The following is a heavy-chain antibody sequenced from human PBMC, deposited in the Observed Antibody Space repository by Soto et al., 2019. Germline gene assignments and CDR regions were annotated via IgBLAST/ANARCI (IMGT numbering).Heavy chain of an antibody. Sequence: GASVKVSCKASGYTFTSYGISWVRQAPGQGLEWMGWISAYNGNTNYAQKLQGRVTMTTDTSTSTAYMELRSLRSDDTAVYYCARAPGGYSDSGYDHGPFFDYWGQGTLVTVS. CDR3: ARAPGGYSDSGYDHGPFFDY. V-gene: IGHV1-18*01. CDR1: GYTFTSYG. J-gene: IGHJ4*02. D-gene: IGHD5-12*01. CDR2: ISAYNGNT.